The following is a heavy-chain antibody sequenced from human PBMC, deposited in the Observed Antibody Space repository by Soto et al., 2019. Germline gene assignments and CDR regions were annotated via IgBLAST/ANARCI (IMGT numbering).Heavy chain of an antibody. Sequence: QLQLQESGPGLVKPSETLSLTCTVSGGSISSSSYNWDWIRQPPGKGLEWIGSIYYSGSTYNNPTLNSRVTMAVDTSQKQFSLQMSSVTAADTAMYYCARRLTVTNVDNWFDPWGHGILVTVSS. CDR3: ARRLTVTNVDNWFDP. CDR2: IYYSGST. CDR1: GGSISSSSYN. D-gene: IGHD4-17*01. J-gene: IGHJ5*02. V-gene: IGHV4-39*01.